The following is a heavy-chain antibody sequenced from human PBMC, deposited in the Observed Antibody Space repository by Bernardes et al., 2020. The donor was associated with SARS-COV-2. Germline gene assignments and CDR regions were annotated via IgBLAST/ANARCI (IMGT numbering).Heavy chain of an antibody. Sequence: GGSLKVSCAASGFTFTSYWIHWVRQSPGEGLVWISRINTDGTNTNYADSVKGRFTVTRDNAKNTAYLQVNSLRLDDTAVYYCATGRDYYNGDWGQGTMVTVSS. V-gene: IGHV3-74*01. CDR1: GFTFTSYW. CDR2: INTDGTNT. CDR3: ATGRDYYNGD. D-gene: IGHD4-17*01. J-gene: IGHJ3*01.